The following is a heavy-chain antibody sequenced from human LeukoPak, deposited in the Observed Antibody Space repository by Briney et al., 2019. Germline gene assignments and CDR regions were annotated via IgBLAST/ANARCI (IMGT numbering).Heavy chain of an antibody. CDR2: IIPIFGTA. D-gene: IGHD5-24*01. CDR1: GGTFSSYA. V-gene: IGHV1-69*13. Sequence: GASVKVSCKASGGTFSSYAISWVRQAPGQGLEWMGGIIPIFGTASYAQKFQGRVTITADESTSTAYMELSSLRSEDTAVYYCARDGEDGYNYSPFDYWGQGTLVTVSS. J-gene: IGHJ4*02. CDR3: ARDGEDGYNYSPFDY.